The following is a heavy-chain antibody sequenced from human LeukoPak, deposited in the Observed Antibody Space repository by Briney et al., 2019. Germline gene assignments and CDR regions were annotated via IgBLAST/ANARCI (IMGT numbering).Heavy chain of an antibody. CDR3: AKERVGDYPTDFDY. J-gene: IGHJ4*02. D-gene: IGHD4-11*01. V-gene: IGHV3-23*01. CDR2: ISSSGGSA. CDR1: GFTFSSYA. Sequence: GGSLRLSCAASGFTFSSYAMSWVRQAPGKGLEWVSAISSSGGSASYADSVKGRFTISRDNSKNTLYLQMNSLRADDTAVFHCAKERVGDYPTDFDYWGQGTLVTVSS.